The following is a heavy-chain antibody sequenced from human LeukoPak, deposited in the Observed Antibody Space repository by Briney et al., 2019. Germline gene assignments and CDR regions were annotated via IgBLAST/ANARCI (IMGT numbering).Heavy chain of an antibody. J-gene: IGHJ4*02. CDR3: AKDFRCDW. CDR1: GLTFSNYA. CDR2: IGISSLTP. D-gene: IGHD2-21*01. V-gene: IGHV3-23*01. Sequence: PGGSLRPSCAASGLTFSNYAMTWVRQAPGRGLEWVAAIGISSLTPTYAQSVKGRSTTSGDDSKNTLYLQMNSLRAEDTAIYYGAKDFRCDWWGQGTLVTVSS.